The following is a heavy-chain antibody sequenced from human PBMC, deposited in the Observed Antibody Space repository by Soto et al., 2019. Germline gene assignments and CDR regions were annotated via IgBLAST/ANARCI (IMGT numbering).Heavy chain of an antibody. J-gene: IGHJ4*02. CDR3: ARVEYYDFWSGYYFDY. V-gene: IGHV3-66*01. CDR1: GFTVSSNY. D-gene: IGHD3-3*01. CDR2: IYSGGST. Sequence: GGSLSLSCAASGFTVSSNYMSWVRQAPGKGLEWVSVIYSGGSTYYADSVKGRFTISRDNSKNTLYLQMNSLRAEDTAVYYCARVEYYDFWSGYYFDYWGQGTLVTVSS.